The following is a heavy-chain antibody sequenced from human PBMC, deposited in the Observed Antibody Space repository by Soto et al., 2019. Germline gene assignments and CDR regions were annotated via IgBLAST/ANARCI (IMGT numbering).Heavy chain of an antibody. Sequence: SVKVSCKASGGTFSSYAISWVRQAPGQGLEWMGGIIPIFGTANYAQKFQGRVTITADKSTSTAYMELSSLRSEDTAVYYCARSPGASITIFGVVMLNWFDPWGQGTLVTVSS. V-gene: IGHV1-69*06. J-gene: IGHJ5*02. D-gene: IGHD3-3*01. CDR2: IIPIFGTA. CDR3: ARSPGASITIFGVVMLNWFDP. CDR1: GGTFSSYA.